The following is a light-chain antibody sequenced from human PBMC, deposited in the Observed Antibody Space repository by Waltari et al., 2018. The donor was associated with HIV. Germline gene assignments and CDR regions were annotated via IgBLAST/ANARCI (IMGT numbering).Light chain of an antibody. J-gene: IGKJ1*01. Sequence: DIQLTQSPSFLPASVGDSVTITCRASQDISSYLAWYQQKPGKAPKLLIYAASTLQSGVPSRFSGSGSGTEFTLTISSLQPEDFASYYCQQVNSFPKTFGQGTKVEIK. CDR1: QDISSY. CDR3: QQVNSFPKT. CDR2: AAS. V-gene: IGKV1-9*01.